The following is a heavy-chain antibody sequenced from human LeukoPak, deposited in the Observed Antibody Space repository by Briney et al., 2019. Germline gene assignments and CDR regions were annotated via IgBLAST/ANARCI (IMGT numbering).Heavy chain of an antibody. CDR1: GFTFSSHW. Sequence: AGGSLRLSCAASGFTFSSHWMHWVRQAPGKGLVWVSRIKDDGSHTNYADSVEGRFTISRDNAKNTLSLQMNSLRAEDTAVYYCARGSGIITGIDEWGQGTLVTVSS. CDR3: ARGSGIITGIDE. D-gene: IGHD6-25*01. CDR2: IKDDGSHT. V-gene: IGHV3-74*01. J-gene: IGHJ4*02.